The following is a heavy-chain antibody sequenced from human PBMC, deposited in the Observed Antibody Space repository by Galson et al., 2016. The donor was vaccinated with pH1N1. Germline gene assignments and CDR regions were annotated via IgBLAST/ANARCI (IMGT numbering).Heavy chain of an antibody. Sequence: SLRLSCAVSGFTFRRSGMHWVRQAPGKGLEWVAIISYDGNNAYHGDSVKGRFTISRDSSKNTLYLDMNSLRPEDTAVYYCAKDGGTGSGKHSAFGMTVWGQGTTVTVSS. CDR1: GFTFRRSG. J-gene: IGHJ6*02. D-gene: IGHD3-10*01. CDR2: ISYDGNNA. CDR3: AKDGGTGSGKHSAFGMTV. V-gene: IGHV3-30*19.